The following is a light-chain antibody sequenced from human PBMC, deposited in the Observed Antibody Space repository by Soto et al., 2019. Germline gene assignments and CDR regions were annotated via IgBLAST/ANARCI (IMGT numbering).Light chain of an antibody. J-gene: IGLJ3*02. V-gene: IGLV4-69*01. CDR3: QTWSTGIRV. CDR2: LNSDGSH. CDR1: SGHSSYA. Sequence: QLVLTQSPSASASLGASVKLTCTLSSGHSSYAIAWHQQQPEKGPRYLMKLNSDGSHSKGDGIPDRFSASSSGTERYLTISSLQSEDEADYYCQTWSTGIRVFGGGTKLTVL.